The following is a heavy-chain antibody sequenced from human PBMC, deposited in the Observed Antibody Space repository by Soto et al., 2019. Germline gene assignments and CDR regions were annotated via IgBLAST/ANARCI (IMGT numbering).Heavy chain of an antibody. J-gene: IGHJ4*02. V-gene: IGHV1-8*01. CDR1: GYTFTSYD. CDR3: ARTLYGDNVHY. Sequence: QVQLVQSGAEVKKPGASVKVSCKASGYTFTSYDINWVRQATGQGLEWMGWMNPNSGNTGYAQKFQGRITMTQNTSTSTAYMDLTRLRSEDTAVYYCARTLYGDNVHYWGQGTLVTFSS. D-gene: IGHD4-17*01. CDR2: MNPNSGNT.